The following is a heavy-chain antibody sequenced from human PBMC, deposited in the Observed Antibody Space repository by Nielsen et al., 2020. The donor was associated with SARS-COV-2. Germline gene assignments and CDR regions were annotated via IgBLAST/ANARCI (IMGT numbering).Heavy chain of an antibody. Sequence: GGSLRLSCAASGFTFDDYAMHWVRQAPGKGLEWVSGISWNSGSIGYADSVKGRFTISRDNAKNSLYLQMNSLRAEDTALYYCARALTGDWGIDYWGQGTLVTVSS. V-gene: IGHV3-9*01. D-gene: IGHD7-27*01. CDR3: ARALTGDWGIDY. J-gene: IGHJ4*02. CDR2: ISWNSGSI. CDR1: GFTFDDYA.